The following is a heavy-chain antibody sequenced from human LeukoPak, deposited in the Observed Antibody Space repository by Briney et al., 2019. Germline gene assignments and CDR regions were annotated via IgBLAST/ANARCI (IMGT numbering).Heavy chain of an antibody. D-gene: IGHD6-19*01. Sequence: SETLSLTCTVSGGSISSYYWSWIRQPPGKGLEWIGYIYYSGSTNYNPSLKSRVTISVDTSKNQFSLKLSSVTAADTAVYYRARRNSAGSYYYYYGMDVWGQGTTVTVSS. CDR2: IYYSGST. J-gene: IGHJ6*02. CDR3: ARRNSAGSYYYYYGMDV. V-gene: IGHV4-59*08. CDR1: GGSISSYY.